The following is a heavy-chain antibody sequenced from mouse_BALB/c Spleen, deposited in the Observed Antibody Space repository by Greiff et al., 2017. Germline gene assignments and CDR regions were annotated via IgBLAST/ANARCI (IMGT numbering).Heavy chain of an antibody. CDR2: ISSGGSYT. J-gene: IGHJ2*01. V-gene: IGHV5-9-4*01. Sequence: EVKLMESGGGLVKPGGSLKLSCAASGFTFSSYAMSWVRQSPEKRLEWVAEISSGGSYTYYPDTVTGRFTISRDNAKNTLYLEMSSLRSEDTAMYYCARRDYGSSFFDYWGQGTTLTVSS. D-gene: IGHD1-1*01. CDR3: ARRDYGSSFFDY. CDR1: GFTFSSYA.